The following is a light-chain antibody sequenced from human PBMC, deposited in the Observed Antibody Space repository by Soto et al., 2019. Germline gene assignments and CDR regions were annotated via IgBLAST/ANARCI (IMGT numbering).Light chain of an antibody. V-gene: IGKV3-11*01. CDR3: QQRTNWPPT. Sequence: ETVLTQSPGTLSLSPGERATLSCRASQSVSSYLAWYQQKPGQAPRLLIYDASERAAGIPARFSGSGSGTDFTLTISGLEPEDFAVYYCQQRTNWPPTFGGGTKVEIK. CDR1: QSVSSY. CDR2: DAS. J-gene: IGKJ4*01.